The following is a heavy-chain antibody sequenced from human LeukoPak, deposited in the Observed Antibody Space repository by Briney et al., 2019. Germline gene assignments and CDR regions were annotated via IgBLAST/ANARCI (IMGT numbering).Heavy chain of an antibody. CDR3: ARTPLRRPVPPLDY. Sequence: SETLSLTRAVYVGSFSGYYWSWIRQPPGKGLEGIGEINHRGSTNYNPCLKSRVTISVATSKNQFSLKLSSVTAADTAVYYCARTPLRRPVPPLDYWGQGALGTVS. CDR1: VGSFSGYY. J-gene: IGHJ4*02. CDR2: INHRGST. D-gene: IGHD3-10*02. V-gene: IGHV4-34*01.